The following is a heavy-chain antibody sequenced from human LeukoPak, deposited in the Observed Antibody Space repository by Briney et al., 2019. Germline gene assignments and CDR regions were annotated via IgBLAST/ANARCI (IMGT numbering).Heavy chain of an antibody. Sequence: ASVKVSCKASGDTFTAYYIHWVRHAPGHGLEWIGLIKPGRGDTIYAQKFQGRVTMTRDTSTSTVYVDLSSLRSEDTAVYYCARVEGITAEEGDWGXGXLXTVSS. CDR3: ARVEGITAEEGD. CDR1: GDTFTAYY. CDR2: IKPGRGDT. D-gene: IGHD6-13*01. J-gene: IGHJ4*01. V-gene: IGHV1-46*01.